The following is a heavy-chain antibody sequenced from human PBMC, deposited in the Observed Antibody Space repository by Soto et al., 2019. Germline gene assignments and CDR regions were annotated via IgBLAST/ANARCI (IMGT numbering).Heavy chain of an antibody. D-gene: IGHD3-3*02. V-gene: IGHV1-2*02. Sequence: ASVKVSCKASGYTFSDYYIHWVRQAPGQGLEWMGWINPNSGGTKYAPKFQGGVTMTRDTSITTAYMELSRLRSGDTAAYYCARSLFLASTDTEPFDYWGQGALVTVSS. CDR2: INPNSGGT. CDR3: ARSLFLASTDTEPFDY. CDR1: GYTFSDYY. J-gene: IGHJ4*02.